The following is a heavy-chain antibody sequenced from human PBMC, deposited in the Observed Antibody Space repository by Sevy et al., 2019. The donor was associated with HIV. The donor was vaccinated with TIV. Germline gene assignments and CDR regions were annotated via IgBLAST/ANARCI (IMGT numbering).Heavy chain of an antibody. CDR2: IIPILGIA. Sequence: ASVKVSCKASGGTFSSYAISWVRQAPGQGLEWMGRIIPILGIANYAQKFQGRVTITADKSTSTAYMELSSLRSEDTAVYYCASVWFEGSATVTSHYYYYGMDVWGQGTTVTVSS. CDR3: ASVWFEGSATVTSHYYYYGMDV. CDR1: GGTFSSYA. V-gene: IGHV1-69*04. J-gene: IGHJ6*02. D-gene: IGHD4-4*01.